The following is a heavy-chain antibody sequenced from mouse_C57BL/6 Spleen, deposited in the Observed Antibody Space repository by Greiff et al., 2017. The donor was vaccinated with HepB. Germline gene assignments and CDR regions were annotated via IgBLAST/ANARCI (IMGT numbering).Heavy chain of an antibody. J-gene: IGHJ4*01. CDR3: ARSDYGSSYSAMDY. CDR1: GYTFTSYG. V-gene: IGHV1-81*01. CDR2: IYPRSGNT. Sequence: QVQLQQSGAELARPGASVKLSCKASGYTFTSYGISWVKQRTGQGLEWIGEIYPRSGNTYYNEKFKGKATLTADKSSSTAYMELRSLTSEDSAVYFCARSDYGSSYSAMDYWGQGTSVTVSS. D-gene: IGHD1-1*01.